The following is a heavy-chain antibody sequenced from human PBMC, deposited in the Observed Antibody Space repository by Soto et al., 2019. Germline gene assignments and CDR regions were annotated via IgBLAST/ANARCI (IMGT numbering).Heavy chain of an antibody. CDR1: GFTFSGSA. CDR3: TRPPPPRLGVPPKSDY. J-gene: IGHJ4*02. CDR2: IRSKANSYAT. V-gene: IGHV3-73*01. Sequence: PGGSLRLSCAASGFTFSGSAMHWVRQASGKGLEWVGRIRSKANSYATAYAASVKGRFTISRDDSKNTAYLQMNSLKTVDTAVYYCTRPPPPRLGVPPKSDYWGQGTLVTVSS. D-gene: IGHD3-16*01.